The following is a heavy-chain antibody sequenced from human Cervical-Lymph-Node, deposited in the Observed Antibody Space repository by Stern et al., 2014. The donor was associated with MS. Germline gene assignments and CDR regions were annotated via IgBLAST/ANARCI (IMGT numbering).Heavy chain of an antibody. V-gene: IGHV3-74*01. CDR2: LNSDGSSP. CDR1: GFTVSSYW. CDR3: VRDTYDMSFLLGWTGGMDV. J-gene: IGHJ6*02. D-gene: IGHD3/OR15-3a*01. Sequence: EVQLVESGGGLVQPGGSLRLSYAASGFTVSSYWMHWVRQGPEKGLDWDSRLNSDGSSPSYADSVKGRFTIARDNAKNTLSLQRNSLRAEDTAVYYCVRDTYDMSFLLGWTGGMDVWGQGTTVTVSS.